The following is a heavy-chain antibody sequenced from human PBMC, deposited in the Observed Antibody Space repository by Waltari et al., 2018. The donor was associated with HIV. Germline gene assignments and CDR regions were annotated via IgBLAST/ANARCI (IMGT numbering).Heavy chain of an antibody. Sequence: QVQLVQSGSELKKPGASVNVSCKASGYTFTNYAMNWVRQAPGQGLEWMGRINPDTGNPTYAQGFTGRFVFSLDTSVNTAYLQIRSPKAEDTAVYYCARGSWKGYFDYWGQGTPVTVSS. J-gene: IGHJ4*02. CDR3: ARGSWKGYFDY. V-gene: IGHV7-4-1*02. CDR2: INPDTGNP. D-gene: IGHD1-1*01. CDR1: GYTFTNYA.